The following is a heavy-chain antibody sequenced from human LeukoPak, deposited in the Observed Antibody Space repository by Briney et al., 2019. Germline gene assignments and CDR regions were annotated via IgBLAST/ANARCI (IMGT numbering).Heavy chain of an antibody. J-gene: IGHJ4*02. CDR3: ARGEDGTEDY. CDR1: GYTFTSFG. V-gene: IGHV1-18*01. CDR2: ISAYNGNT. D-gene: IGHD5-24*01. Sequence: ASVKVSCKASGYTFTSFGVSWVRQAPGQGLEWMGWISAYNGNTNYAQKFQGRVTMTRDTSISTAYMGLSRLRSDDTAVYYCARGEDGTEDYWGQGTLVTVSS.